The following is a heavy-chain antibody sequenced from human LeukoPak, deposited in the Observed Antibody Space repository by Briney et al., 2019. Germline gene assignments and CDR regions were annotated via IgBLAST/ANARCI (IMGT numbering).Heavy chain of an antibody. J-gene: IGHJ4*02. D-gene: IGHD4-17*01. V-gene: IGHV3-23*01. CDR2: ISGDGTST. CDR1: GFIFSNYV. CDR3: VKLDYGDYAPFDY. Sequence: GETLRLSCAASGFIFSNYVMNWVRQAPGKGLEWVSRISGDGTSTHYADSVKGRFTILRDNSKNTLYLQMNSLRGEDTAIYYCVKLDYGDYAPFDYRGQGALVAVSS.